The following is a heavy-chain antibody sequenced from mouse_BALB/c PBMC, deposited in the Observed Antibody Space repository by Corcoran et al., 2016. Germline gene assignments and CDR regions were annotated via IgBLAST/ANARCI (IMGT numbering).Heavy chain of an antibody. D-gene: IGHD2-14*01. V-gene: IGHV1S136*01. Sequence: EVQLQQSGPELVKPGASVKMSCKASGSTFTSYVMHWVKQKPGQGLEWIGYINPYNDGTKYNEKIKGKATLTTDKSSSTAYMELSSLTSEDAAVYYCARERPMRYDRFYGDYWGQGTTLTVSS. CDR1: GSTFTSYV. CDR3: ARERPMRYDRFYGDY. J-gene: IGHJ2*01. CDR2: INPYNDGT.